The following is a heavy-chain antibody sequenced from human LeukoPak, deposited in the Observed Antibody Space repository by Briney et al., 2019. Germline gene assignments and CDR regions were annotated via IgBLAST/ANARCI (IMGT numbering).Heavy chain of an antibody. Sequence: SETLSLTCTVSGGSISSYYWSWIRQPSGKGLEWIGYIYYSGSTNYNPSLKSRVTISVDTSKNQFSLKLSSVTAADTAVYYCARTPYYDFWSGNKKDYYYYYMDVWGTGTTVTISS. CDR3: ARTPYYDFWSGNKKDYYYYYMDV. J-gene: IGHJ6*03. D-gene: IGHD3-3*01. CDR1: GGSISSYY. CDR2: IYYSGST. V-gene: IGHV4-59*01.